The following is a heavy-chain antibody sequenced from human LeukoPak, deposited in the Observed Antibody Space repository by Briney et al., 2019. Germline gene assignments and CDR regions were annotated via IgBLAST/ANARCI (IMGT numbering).Heavy chain of an antibody. D-gene: IGHD3-22*01. CDR2: ISGSGGST. V-gene: IGHV3-23*01. CDR3: AKDGTYYYDSSGSN. CDR1: GFTFSSYA. Sequence: GGSLRLSCAASGFTFSSYAMSWVRQAPGKGPEWVSAISGSGGSTYYADSVKGRFTISRDNSKNTLYLQMNSLRAEDTAVYYCAKDGTYYYDSSGSNWGQGTLVTVSS. J-gene: IGHJ4*02.